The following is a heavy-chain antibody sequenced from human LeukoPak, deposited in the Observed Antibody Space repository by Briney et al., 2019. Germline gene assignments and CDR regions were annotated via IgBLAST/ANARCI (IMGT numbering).Heavy chain of an antibody. Sequence: SETLSLTCTVSGGSISTTNYYWGWIRQPPGKGLEWIGEINHSGSTNYNPSLKSRVTISVDTSKNQFSLKLSSVTAADTAVYYCARAGYYDSSGYYPLWGQGTLVTVSS. CDR1: GGSISTTNYY. V-gene: IGHV4-39*07. J-gene: IGHJ4*02. D-gene: IGHD3-22*01. CDR3: ARAGYYDSSGYYPL. CDR2: INHSGST.